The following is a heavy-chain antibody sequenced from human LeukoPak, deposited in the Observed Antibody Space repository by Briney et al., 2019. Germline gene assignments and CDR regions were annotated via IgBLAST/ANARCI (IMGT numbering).Heavy chain of an antibody. D-gene: IGHD3-22*01. J-gene: IGHJ4*02. V-gene: IGHV3-21*04. CDR3: ARGPPPIGYYDSSGYYFDY. CDR2: ISSSSYI. Sequence: PGGSLRLSCAASSFTFSSYSMNWVRQAPGKGLEWVSSISSSSYIYYADSVKGRFTISRDNAKNTLYLQMNSLRAEDTAVYYCARGPPPIGYYDSSGYYFDYWGQGTLVTVSS. CDR1: SFTFSSYS.